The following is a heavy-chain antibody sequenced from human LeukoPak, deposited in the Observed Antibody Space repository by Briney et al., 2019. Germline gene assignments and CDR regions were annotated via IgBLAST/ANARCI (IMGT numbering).Heavy chain of an antibody. Sequence: GGSLRLSCAASGFTFSDYYMSWIREAPGEGVDRISYISSRSSTIYSADAMKSRSTNYTDNAKNSLYLQMNSQRAEDTSRYYWTKWSGFGDAWGQGTLVTVSS. J-gene: IGHJ5*02. CDR2: ISSRSSTI. CDR1: GFTFSDYY. D-gene: IGHD3-10*01. CDR3: TKWSGFGDA. V-gene: IGHV3-11*01.